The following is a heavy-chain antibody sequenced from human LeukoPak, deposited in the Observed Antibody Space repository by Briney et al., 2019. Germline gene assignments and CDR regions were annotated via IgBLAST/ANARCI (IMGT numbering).Heavy chain of an antibody. Sequence: SVKVSCKASGGTFSSYAISWVRQAPGQGLEWMGGIIPIFGTANYAQKFRGRVTITADESTSTAYMELSSLRSEDTAVYYCTGGYCSGGSCYRFDYWGQGTLVTVSS. CDR3: TGGYCSGGSCYRFDY. CDR1: GGTFSSYA. CDR2: IIPIFGTA. D-gene: IGHD2-15*01. J-gene: IGHJ4*02. V-gene: IGHV1-69*13.